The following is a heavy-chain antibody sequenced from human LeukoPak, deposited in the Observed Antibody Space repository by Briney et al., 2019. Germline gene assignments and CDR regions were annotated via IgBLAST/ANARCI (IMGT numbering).Heavy chain of an antibody. Sequence: SQTLSLTCAVSGGSISSGGYSWSWIRQPPGKGLEWIGYIYHSGSTYYNPSLKSRVTISVDRSKNQFSLKLSSVTAADTAVYYCARARSGWYYFDYWGQGTLATVSS. CDR3: ARARSGWYYFDY. V-gene: IGHV4-30-2*01. J-gene: IGHJ4*02. CDR2: IYHSGST. CDR1: GGSISSGGYS. D-gene: IGHD6-19*01.